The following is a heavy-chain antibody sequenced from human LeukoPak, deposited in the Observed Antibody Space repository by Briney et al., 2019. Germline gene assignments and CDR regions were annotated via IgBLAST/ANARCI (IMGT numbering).Heavy chain of an antibody. V-gene: IGHV4-59*01. CDR1: DGSISNYY. J-gene: IGHJ5*01. D-gene: IGHD2-15*01. CDR2: IYYSGST. Sequence: KPSETLSLTCSVSDGSISNYYWSWIRQPPGKVLEWIGYIYYSGSTNYNPSLKSRVTISVDTPKSQFSLKVSSVTAADTAVYYCARGGNWLDYWGQETRVT. CDR3: ARGGNWLDY.